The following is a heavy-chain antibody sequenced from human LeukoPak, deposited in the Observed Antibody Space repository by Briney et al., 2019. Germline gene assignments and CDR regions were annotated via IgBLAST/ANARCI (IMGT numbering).Heavy chain of an antibody. CDR2: INQDGTEK. CDR3: AKVAKYYYGSETYYFFEH. CDR1: GFTFTTYW. J-gene: IGHJ4*02. V-gene: IGHV3-7*01. D-gene: IGHD3-10*01. Sequence: GGSLRLSCAASGFTFTTYWMSWLRQAPGKGLEWVANINQDGTEKYYVDSVKGRFTISRDNAKNSLYLQMNSLRVEDTAVYYCAKVAKYYYGSETYYFFEHWGQGTPVTASS.